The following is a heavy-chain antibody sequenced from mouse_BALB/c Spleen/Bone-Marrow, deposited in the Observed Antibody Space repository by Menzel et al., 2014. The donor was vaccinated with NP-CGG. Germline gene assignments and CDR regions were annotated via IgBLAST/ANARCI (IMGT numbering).Heavy chain of an antibody. Sequence: VQLKQSGAELVKPGASVKLSCTASGFNIKDTYMHWVNPRPEQGLEWIGRIDPANGNTKSNPKFQGKATITADTSSNTACLQLSSLTSEDTAGYYCAREATYAMGYWGQGTSVTISS. V-gene: IGHV14-3*02. D-gene: IGHD3-2*02. CDR2: IDPANGNT. CDR1: GFNIKDTY. J-gene: IGHJ4*01. CDR3: AREATYAMGY.